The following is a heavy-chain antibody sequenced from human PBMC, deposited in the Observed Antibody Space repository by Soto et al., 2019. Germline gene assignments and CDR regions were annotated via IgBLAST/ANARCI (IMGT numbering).Heavy chain of an antibody. CDR1: GGSISSSNW. CDR2: IYHSGST. J-gene: IGHJ4*02. D-gene: IGHD2-2*01. Sequence: SETLSLTCAVSGGSISSSNWWSWVRQPPGKGLEWIGEIYHSGSTNYNPSLKSRVTISVDKSKNQFSLKLSSVTAADTAVYYCARVKSTTSLVFDYWGQGTLVTVSS. CDR3: ARVKSTTSLVFDY. V-gene: IGHV4-4*02.